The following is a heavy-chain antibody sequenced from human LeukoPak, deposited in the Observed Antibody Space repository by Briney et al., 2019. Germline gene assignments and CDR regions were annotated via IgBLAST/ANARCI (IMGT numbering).Heavy chain of an antibody. CDR2: IYYSGST. V-gene: IGHV4-59*12. D-gene: IGHD3-10*01. J-gene: IGHJ4*02. CDR1: GGSISSYY. CDR3: ARGFQYYYGSGSPFDY. Sequence: PSETLSLTCTVSGGSISSYYWSWIRQPPGKGLQWIGYIYYSGSTNYNPSLKSRVTISVDTSKNQFSLKLSSVTAADTAVYYCARGFQYYYGSGSPFDYWGQGTLVTVSS.